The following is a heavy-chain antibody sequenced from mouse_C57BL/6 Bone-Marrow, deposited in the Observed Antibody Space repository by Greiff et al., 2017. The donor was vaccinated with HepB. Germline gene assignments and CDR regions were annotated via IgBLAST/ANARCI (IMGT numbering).Heavy chain of an antibody. J-gene: IGHJ2*01. CDR2: IDPSDSYT. CDR3: ARPPHH. V-gene: IGHV1-69*01. Sequence: QVQLQQPGAELVMPGASVKLSCKASGYTFTSYWMHWVKQRPGQGLEWIGEIDPSDSYTNYNQKFKGKSTLTVDKSSSTAYMQLSSLTSEDSAVYYCARPPHHWGQGTTLTVSS. CDR1: GYTFTSYW.